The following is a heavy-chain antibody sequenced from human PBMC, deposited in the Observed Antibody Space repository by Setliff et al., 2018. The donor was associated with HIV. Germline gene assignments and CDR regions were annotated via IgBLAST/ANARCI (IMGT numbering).Heavy chain of an antibody. CDR2: LYHSGTT. Sequence: SETLSLTCAVSGYSINNGYYWGWIRQPPGKGLEWIGSLYHSGTTFYNPSLKTRVTISVDRSKNQFSLNLISVTAADTAVYYCARHGEQQPTRRWGQGTLVTVSS. J-gene: IGHJ4*02. CDR1: GYSINNGYY. V-gene: IGHV4-38-2*01. D-gene: IGHD6-13*01. CDR3: ARHGEQQPTRR.